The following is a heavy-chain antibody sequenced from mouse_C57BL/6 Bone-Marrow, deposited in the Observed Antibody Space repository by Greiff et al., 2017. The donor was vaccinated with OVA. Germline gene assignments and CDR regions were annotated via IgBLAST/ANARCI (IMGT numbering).Heavy chain of an antibody. CDR3: ARGTTVAFYWYCDV. Sequence: EVQLQQSGPELVKPGASVKISCKASGYTFTDYYMNWVKQSHGKSLEWIGDINPNNGGTSYNQKFKGKATLTVDKSSSTAYMELRSLTSEDSAVYYCARGTTVAFYWYCDVWGTGTTVTVSS. CDR2: INPNNGGT. J-gene: IGHJ1*03. V-gene: IGHV1-26*01. CDR1: GYTFTDYY. D-gene: IGHD1-1*01.